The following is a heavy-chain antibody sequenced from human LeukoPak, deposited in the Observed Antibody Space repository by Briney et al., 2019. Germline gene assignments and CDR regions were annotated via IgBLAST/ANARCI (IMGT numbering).Heavy chain of an antibody. V-gene: IGHV3-7*05. Sequence: GGSLRLSCSASAFTFSVYWMTWVRQAPGKGLEWVATIKEDGSDKYYVDSVRGRFTISRDNAKNSLYLQMNSLRAEDTAVYYCARDHRLNKYYSSTSCMENYYYYGMDVWGQGTTVTVSS. CDR3: ARDHRLNKYYSSTSCMENYYYYGMDV. CDR2: IKEDGSDK. CDR1: AFTFSVYW. J-gene: IGHJ6*02. D-gene: IGHD2-2*01.